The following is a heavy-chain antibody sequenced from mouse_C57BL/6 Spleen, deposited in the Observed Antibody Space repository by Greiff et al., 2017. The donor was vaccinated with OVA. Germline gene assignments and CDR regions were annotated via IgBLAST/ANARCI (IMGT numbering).Heavy chain of an antibody. V-gene: IGHV5-6*01. CDR2: ISSGGSYT. J-gene: IGHJ2*01. CDR3: ARNDGNFDY. D-gene: IGHD2-3*01. Sequence: EVQLVESGGDLVKPGGSLKLSCAASGFTFSSYGMSWVRQTPDKRLEWVATISSGGSYTYYPDSVKGRFTISRDNAKNTLYLQMSSLKSEDTAVYYCARNDGNFDYWGQGTTLTVSS. CDR1: GFTFSSYG.